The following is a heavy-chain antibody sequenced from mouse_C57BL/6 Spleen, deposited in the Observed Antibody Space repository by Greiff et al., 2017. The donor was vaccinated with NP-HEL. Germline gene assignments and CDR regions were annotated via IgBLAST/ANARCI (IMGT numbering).Heavy chain of an antibody. CDR2: ISDGGSYT. CDR3: AREGVPIYDGYYGFAY. J-gene: IGHJ3*01. Sequence: EVQLVESGGGLVKPGGSLKLSCAASGFTFSSYAMSWVRQTPEKRLEWVATISDGGSYTYYPDNVKGRFTISRDNAKNNLYLQMSHLKSEDTAMYYCAREGVPIYDGYYGFAYWGQGTLVTVSA. V-gene: IGHV5-4*01. D-gene: IGHD2-3*01. CDR1: GFTFSSYA.